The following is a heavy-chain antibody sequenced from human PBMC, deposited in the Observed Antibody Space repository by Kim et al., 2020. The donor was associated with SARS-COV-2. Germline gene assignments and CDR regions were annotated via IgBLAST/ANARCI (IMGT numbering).Heavy chain of an antibody. CDR2: ISSNSNYI. Sequence: GGSLRLSCAASGFTFSSYSMNWVRQAPGKGLEWVSSISSNSNYIYYADSVKGRFTISRDNAKNSLYLQMNSLTAEDTAVYYCAGIAAAGSPNYYYYGLDGWGQGTTVTVSS. CDR1: GFTFSSYS. J-gene: IGHJ6*02. V-gene: IGHV3-21*01. CDR3: AGIAAAGSPNYYYYGLDG. D-gene: IGHD6-13*01.